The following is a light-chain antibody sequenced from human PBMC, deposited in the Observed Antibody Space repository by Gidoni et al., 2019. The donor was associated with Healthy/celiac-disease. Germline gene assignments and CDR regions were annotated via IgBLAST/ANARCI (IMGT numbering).Light chain of an antibody. J-gene: IGKJ3*01. CDR3: HHRFT. CDR2: WAS. V-gene: IGKV4-1*01. Sequence: DIGRTQSPAARALSLGERTTINSKSSQSVLYSSNNKNYLAWYKPNPVQPPNLLIYWASTRESGVPDRSSGSGSRTDFTLTISSLQADDVPVYYCHHRFTFGPGTKVDIK. CDR1: QSVLYSSNNKNY.